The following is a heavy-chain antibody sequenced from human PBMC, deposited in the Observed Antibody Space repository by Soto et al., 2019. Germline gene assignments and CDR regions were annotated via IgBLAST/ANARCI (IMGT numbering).Heavy chain of an antibody. CDR3: ARQRTTVVTQAYFDH. J-gene: IGHJ4*02. CDR2: VYYSGRT. V-gene: IGHV4-39*01. D-gene: IGHD2-21*02. CDR1: GESISSSSYY. Sequence: SETRSLTCIVSGESISSSSYYWDWIRQPPGKGLEWIGSVYYSGRTYYNPSFKSRVTISIDTSKNQFSLKLSSVTATDTAVYYCARQRTTVVTQAYFDHWGQGALVTVSS.